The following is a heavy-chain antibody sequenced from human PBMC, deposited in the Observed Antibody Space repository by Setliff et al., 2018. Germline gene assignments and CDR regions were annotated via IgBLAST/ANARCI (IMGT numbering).Heavy chain of an antibody. V-gene: IGHV1-69*05. Sequence: ASVKVSCKTSGYSFTVFGISWVRQAPGQGLEWMGGTIPVFGTTDYAQKFQGRVTIMTDESTSTVFMEVSSLRSDDTAVYYCARVGDGYNLDYWGQGTLVTVSS. J-gene: IGHJ4*02. CDR3: ARVGDGYNLDY. CDR2: TIPVFGTT. CDR1: GYSFTVFG. D-gene: IGHD5-12*01.